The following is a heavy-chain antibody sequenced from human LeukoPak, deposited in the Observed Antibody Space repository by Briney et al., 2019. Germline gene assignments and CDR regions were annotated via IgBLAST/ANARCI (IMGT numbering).Heavy chain of an antibody. CDR2: ISSSSSYI. CDR1: GFTFSSYS. D-gene: IGHD5-12*01. Sequence: GGSLRLSCAASGFTFSSYSMNWVRQAPGKGLEWVSSISSSSSYIYYADSVKGRFTISRDNAKNSLYLQMNSLRAEDTAVYYCARGTPLGGYDRPNWFDPWGQGTLVTVSS. J-gene: IGHJ5*02. V-gene: IGHV3-21*01. CDR3: ARGTPLGGYDRPNWFDP.